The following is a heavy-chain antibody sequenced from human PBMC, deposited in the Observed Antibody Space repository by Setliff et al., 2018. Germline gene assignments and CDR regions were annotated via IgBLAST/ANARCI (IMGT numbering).Heavy chain of an antibody. CDR3: ARGRGSLGYCSGGFCYSGYYYYMDV. CDR2: TIPLFGTT. J-gene: IGHJ6*03. D-gene: IGHD2-15*01. CDR1: GGTFSSYG. V-gene: IGHV1-69*05. Sequence: ASVKVSCKASGGTFSSYGITWVRQAPGQGLEWMGGTIPLFGTTSYAQKFQGRVTIITDESTSTAYMELSSLRSDDTALYYCARGRGSLGYCSGGFCYSGYYYYMDVWGKGTTVTVSS.